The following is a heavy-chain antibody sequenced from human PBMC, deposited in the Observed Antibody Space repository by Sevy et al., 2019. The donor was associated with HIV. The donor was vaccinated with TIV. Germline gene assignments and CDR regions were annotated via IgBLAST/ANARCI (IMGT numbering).Heavy chain of an antibody. CDR1: GFTFSNCW. Sequence: GGYLRLSCAASGFTFSNCWMSWVRQAPGKGLEWVANINEGGNKKFYLDSVKGRFTISRDNAKNSLFLQMNSLTAEDTAVYYCAREIDVGSGWTDIDYWGQGTLVTVSS. J-gene: IGHJ4*02. V-gene: IGHV3-7*03. CDR3: AREIDVGSGWTDIDY. D-gene: IGHD6-19*01. CDR2: INEGGNKK.